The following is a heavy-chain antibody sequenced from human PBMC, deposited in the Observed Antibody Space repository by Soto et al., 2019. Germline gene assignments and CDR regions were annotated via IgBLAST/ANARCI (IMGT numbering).Heavy chain of an antibody. Sequence: GGSLRLSCAASGLTFSSYAMSWVRQAPGKGLEWVSAISGSGGSTYYADSVKGRFTISRDNSKNTLYLQMNSLRAEDTAVYYCTSKYCTNGVCYTLKYYYYYGMDVWGQGTTVTVSS. J-gene: IGHJ6*02. D-gene: IGHD2-8*01. V-gene: IGHV3-23*01. CDR2: ISGSGGST. CDR1: GLTFSSYA. CDR3: TSKYCTNGVCYTLKYYYYYGMDV.